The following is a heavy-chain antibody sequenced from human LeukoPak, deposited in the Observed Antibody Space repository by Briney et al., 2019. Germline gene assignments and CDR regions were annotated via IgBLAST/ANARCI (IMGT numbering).Heavy chain of an antibody. CDR1: GFTFSSYG. V-gene: IGHV3-30*18. CDR2: ISYDGSNK. D-gene: IGHD3-3*01. J-gene: IGHJ4*02. CDR3: AKDRKSGYYKD. Sequence: GRSLRLSCAASGFTFSSYGMHWVRQAPGKGLEWVAVISYDGSNKYYADSVKGRFTISRDNSKNTLYLQMNSLRAEDTAVYYCAKDRKSGYYKDWGQGTLVTVSS.